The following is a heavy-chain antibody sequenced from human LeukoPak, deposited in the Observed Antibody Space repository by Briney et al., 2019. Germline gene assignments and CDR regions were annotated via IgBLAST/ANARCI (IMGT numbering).Heavy chain of an antibody. CDR3: VKGATVALLNYFDH. V-gene: IGHV3-64D*06. Sequence: GGSLRLSCSASGFTFSTFAMHWVRQAPGKGLEYVSGIITKGGSTSYADSVKGRFTISRNNSKNTLYLQMSSLRPEDTAVYYCVKGATVALLNYFDHWGQGTLVTVSS. CDR2: IITKGGST. D-gene: IGHD6-19*01. CDR1: GFTFSTFA. J-gene: IGHJ4*02.